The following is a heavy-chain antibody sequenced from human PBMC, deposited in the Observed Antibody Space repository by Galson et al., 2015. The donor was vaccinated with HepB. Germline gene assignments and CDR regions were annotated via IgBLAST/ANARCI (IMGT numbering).Heavy chain of an antibody. V-gene: IGHV4-4*07. CDR2: IYTSGST. Sequence: ETLSLTCTVSGGSISSYYWSWIRQPAGKGLEWIGRIYTSGSTNYNPSLKSRVTMSVDTSKNQFSLKLSSVTAADTAVYYCARGGQGGQQLVKAHTLDMDVWGKGTTVTVSS. J-gene: IGHJ6*03. CDR3: ARGGQGGQQLVKAHTLDMDV. D-gene: IGHD6-13*01. CDR1: GGSISSYY.